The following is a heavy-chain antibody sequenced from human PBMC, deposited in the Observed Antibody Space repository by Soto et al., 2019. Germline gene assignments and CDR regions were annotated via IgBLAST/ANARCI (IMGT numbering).Heavy chain of an antibody. CDR1: GYTFTSYY. CDR2: INPSGGST. CDR3: AREQGGIAVAGKAPGY. D-gene: IGHD6-19*01. Sequence: GASVKVSCKASGYTFTSYYMHWVRQAPGQGLEWMGIINPSGGSTSYAQKFQGRVTMTRDTSTSTVYMELSSLRSEDTAVYYCAREQGGIAVAGKAPGYWGQGTLVTVSS. V-gene: IGHV1-46*01. J-gene: IGHJ4*02.